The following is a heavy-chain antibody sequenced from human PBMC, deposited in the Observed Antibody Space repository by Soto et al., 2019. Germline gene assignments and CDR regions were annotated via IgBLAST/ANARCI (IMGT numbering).Heavy chain of an antibody. Sequence: GGSLRPSCAASGLTFSSNAMSWVRQAPGKGLEWVSVLTHTGGDTLYADSVKGRFTISRDNSKNTLYLQMNSLRAEDTAIYYCARASGVRFGGSRLSDSWGAGSLV. CDR1: GLTFSSNA. CDR3: ARASGVRFGGSRLSDS. V-gene: IGHV3-23*01. J-gene: IGHJ4*02. CDR2: LTHTGGDT. D-gene: IGHD3-10*01.